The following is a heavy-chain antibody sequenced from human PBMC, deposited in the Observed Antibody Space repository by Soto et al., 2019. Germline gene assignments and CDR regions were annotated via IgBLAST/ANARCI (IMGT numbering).Heavy chain of an antibody. J-gene: IGHJ4*01. CDR2: INLDGSST. Sequence: EVQLVESGGGLIQPGGALRLTCTASGFSLSHYWMHWIRQAPGKGLVWVSRINLDGSSTDYAPSVKGRFTISRDNAKNTLYLQMHSLAAADTAVFYCARGWGFPDYWGRGTLVTVSS. CDR1: GFSLSHYW. D-gene: IGHD7-27*01. V-gene: IGHV3-74*01. CDR3: ARGWGFPDY.